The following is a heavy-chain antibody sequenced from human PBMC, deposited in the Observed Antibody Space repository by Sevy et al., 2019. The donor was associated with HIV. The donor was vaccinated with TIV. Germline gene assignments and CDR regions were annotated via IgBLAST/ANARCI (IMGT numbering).Heavy chain of an antibody. CDR3: ARGRKTTEEWLEELDYYYGLDV. D-gene: IGHD2-8*01. CDR2: VRNDGSNK. J-gene: IGHJ6*02. V-gene: IGHV3-30*02. Sequence: GGSLRLSCAASGFSLTTSDMHWVRQAPGKGLEWVTYVRNDGSNKYYADSVRDRFTISRDSPKNTLYLQMNSLRDEDTAIYYCARGRKTTEEWLEELDYYYGLDVWGQGTTVTVSS. CDR1: GFSLTTSD.